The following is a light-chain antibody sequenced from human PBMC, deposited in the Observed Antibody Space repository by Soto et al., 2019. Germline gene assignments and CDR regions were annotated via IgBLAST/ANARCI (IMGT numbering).Light chain of an antibody. J-gene: IGLJ1*01. V-gene: IGLV2-14*01. CDR2: DVS. CDR1: SSDVGNSDY. Sequence: QSALTQPASVSGSPGQSITISCTGTSSDVGNSDYVSWYQQHPGKVPKLMIYDVSNRPSGVSNRFSGSKSGNTASLTISGLQAEDEADYYCISFTNRATYVFGTGTRSPS. CDR3: ISFTNRATYV.